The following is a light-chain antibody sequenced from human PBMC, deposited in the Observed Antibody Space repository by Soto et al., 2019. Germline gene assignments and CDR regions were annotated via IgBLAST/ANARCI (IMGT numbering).Light chain of an antibody. J-gene: IGKJ5*01. V-gene: IGKV3-20*01. CDR3: QQYRSSPIP. CDR2: GAS. CDR1: QSVSSSY. Sequence: EIVLPQSPGTLSLSPGERATLSCRASQSVSSSYLAWYQQKPGQAPRLLIYGASSRATGIPDRFSGSGSGTDFTLTISRLEPEDFAVYYCQQYRSSPIPFGQGTRLEIK.